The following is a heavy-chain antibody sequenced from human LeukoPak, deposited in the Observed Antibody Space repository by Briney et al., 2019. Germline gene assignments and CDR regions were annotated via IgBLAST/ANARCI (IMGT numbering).Heavy chain of an antibody. V-gene: IGHV3-21*01. J-gene: IGHJ5*02. CDR3: ARVYGDYGGYWFDP. CDR2: SSSSSSYI. Sequence: GGSLRLSCAASGFTFNSYSMNWVRQAPGKGLEWVSSSSSSSSYIYYADSVKGRFTISRDNAKNSLYLQMNSLRAEDTAVYYCARVYGDYGGYWFDPWGQGTLLTVSS. D-gene: IGHD4-17*01. CDR1: GFTFNSYS.